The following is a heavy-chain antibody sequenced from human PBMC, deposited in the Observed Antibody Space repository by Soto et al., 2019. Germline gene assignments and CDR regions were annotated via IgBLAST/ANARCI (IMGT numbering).Heavy chain of an antibody. D-gene: IGHD3-22*01. CDR2: ISGSGGST. Sequence: PGGSLRLSCAASGFIFSSYAMSWVRQAPGKGLEWVSAISGSGGSTYYADSVKGRFTISRDNSKNTLYLQMNSLRAEDTAVYYCAKDTRYYYDSSGYYNWFDPWGQGTLVTVSS. V-gene: IGHV3-23*01. J-gene: IGHJ5*02. CDR3: AKDTRYYYDSSGYYNWFDP. CDR1: GFIFSSYA.